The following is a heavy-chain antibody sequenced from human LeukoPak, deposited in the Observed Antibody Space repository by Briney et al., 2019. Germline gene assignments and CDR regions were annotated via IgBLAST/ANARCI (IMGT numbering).Heavy chain of an antibody. CDR1: GFTFSSYG. D-gene: IGHD5-18*01. CDR2: ILYDGSNK. CDR3: AKWEGYSYGYLSAFDI. J-gene: IGHJ3*02. Sequence: GGSLRLSCAASGFTFSSYGMHWVRQAPGKGLEWVAFILYDGSNKYYADSVKGRFTISRDNSKNTLYLQMNSLRAEDMAVYYCAKWEGYSYGYLSAFDIWGQGTMVTVSS. V-gene: IGHV3-30*02.